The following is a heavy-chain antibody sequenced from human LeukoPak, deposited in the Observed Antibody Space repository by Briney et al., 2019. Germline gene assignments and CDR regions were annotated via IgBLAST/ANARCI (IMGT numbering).Heavy chain of an antibody. CDR1: GFTFSSYA. V-gene: IGHV1-69*06. CDR2: IIPIFGTA. J-gene: IGHJ6*03. Sequence: GGSLRLSCAASGFTFSSYAISWVRQAPGQGLEWMGGIIPIFGTANYAQKFQGRVTITADKSTSTAYMELSSLRSEDTAVYYCARATYDILAGYDYYYYMDVWGKGTTVTVSS. CDR3: ARATYDILAGYDYYYYMDV. D-gene: IGHD3-9*01.